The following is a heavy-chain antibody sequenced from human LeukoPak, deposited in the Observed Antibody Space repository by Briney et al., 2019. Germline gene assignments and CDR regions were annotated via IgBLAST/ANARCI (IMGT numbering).Heavy chain of an antibody. V-gene: IGHV1-2*02. CDR3: ARDRAAAGPTVYYYYYMDV. Sequence: ASVKVSCKASGYTFTGYYMHWVRQAPGQGLGWMGWINPNSGGTNYAQKFQGRVTMNRDTAISTDYMEMRRRRADDTAVYYCARDRAAAGPTVYYYYYMDVWGKGTTVTVSS. J-gene: IGHJ6*03. D-gene: IGHD6-13*01. CDR1: GYTFTGYY. CDR2: INPNSGGT.